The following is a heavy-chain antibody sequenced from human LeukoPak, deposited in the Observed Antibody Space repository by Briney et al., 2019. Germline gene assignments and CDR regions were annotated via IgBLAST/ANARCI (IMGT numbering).Heavy chain of an antibody. CDR1: GFSVSSDSVA. CDR3: ARGPIVGSTKRELDY. D-gene: IGHD1-26*01. CDR2: PYYGSSWNT. Sequence: SQTLSLTCAISGFSVSSDSVAWNWIRQSPSRGLEWLGRPYYGSSWNTDYAVSVKGRLTINPDTSKNQFSLQLNSVTPEDTAVYYCARGPIVGSTKRELDYWGQGTLVTVSS. V-gene: IGHV6-1*01. J-gene: IGHJ4*02.